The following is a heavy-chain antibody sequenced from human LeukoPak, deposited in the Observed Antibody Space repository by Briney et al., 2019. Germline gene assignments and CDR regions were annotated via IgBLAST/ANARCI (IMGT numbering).Heavy chain of an antibody. J-gene: IGHJ4*02. CDR2: ISGSSATI. CDR3: ARGRSHDY. Sequence: GGYLRLSCSASAFTFSASNMNRVRQAPGKGLKGLSYISGSSATIYYADSVKGRFTISRDNAKNSLYLQMSGLRVEDTAAYYCARGRSHDYWGQATLVTVSS. CDR1: AFTFSASN. V-gene: IGHV3-48*04.